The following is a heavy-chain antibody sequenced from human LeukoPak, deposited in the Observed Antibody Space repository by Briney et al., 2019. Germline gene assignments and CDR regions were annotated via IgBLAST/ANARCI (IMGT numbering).Heavy chain of an antibody. J-gene: IGHJ5*02. CDR1: GFTLSAPA. CDR3: TRDRGTYNWLDP. CDR2: IDRPAKSYAT. V-gene: IGHV3-73*01. Sequence: GGSLKHSFAASGFTLSAPAIHWVRQASGKGLEWVGLIDRPAKSYATAYGASVGGRFTISRDDSKNTAYLQMDSLKTEDTALYYCTRDRGTYNWLDPWGQGTLVTVSS. D-gene: IGHD1-26*01.